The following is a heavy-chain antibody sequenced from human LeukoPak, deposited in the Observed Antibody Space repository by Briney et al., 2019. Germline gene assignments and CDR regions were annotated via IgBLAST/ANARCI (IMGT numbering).Heavy chain of an antibody. CDR2: ISGSGGST. V-gene: IGHV3-23*01. CDR3: AKVTLREGYFDY. J-gene: IGHJ4*02. D-gene: IGHD3-10*01. CDR1: GFTFSSYG. Sequence: PGGSLRLSCAASGFTFSSYGMSWLRQAPGKGLEWVSAISGSGGSTYYADSVKGRFTISRDNSKNTLYLQMNSLRAEDTAVYYCAKVTLREGYFDYWGQGTLVTVSS.